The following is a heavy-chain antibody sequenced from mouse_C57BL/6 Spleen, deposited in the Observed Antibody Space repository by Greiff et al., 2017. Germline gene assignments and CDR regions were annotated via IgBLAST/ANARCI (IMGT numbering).Heavy chain of an antibody. J-gene: IGHJ1*03. V-gene: IGHV1-52*01. D-gene: IGHD2-3*01. CDR1: GYTFTSYW. Sequence: QVQLQQPGAELVRPGSSVKMSCKASGYTFTSYWMHWVKQRPIQGLEWIGNIDPSDSETHYNQKFKDKATLTVDKSSSTAYMQLSSLTSEDSAVYYCARELGDLYDDYYRDFDVWGTGTTVTVSS. CDR2: IDPSDSET. CDR3: ARELGDLYDDYYRDFDV.